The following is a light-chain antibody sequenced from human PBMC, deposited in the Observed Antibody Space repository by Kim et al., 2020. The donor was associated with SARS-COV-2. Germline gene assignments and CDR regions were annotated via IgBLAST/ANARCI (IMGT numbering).Light chain of an antibody. CDR2: DAS. Sequence: PGEGATLSCRASQSVSNYLAWYQQRPXQAPRLLIFDASNRATGIPARFSGSGSGAEFALTISSLEPEDFAVYYCQQRSKWPYTFGQGTKLEI. CDR1: QSVSNY. J-gene: IGKJ2*01. V-gene: IGKV3-11*01. CDR3: QQRSKWPYT.